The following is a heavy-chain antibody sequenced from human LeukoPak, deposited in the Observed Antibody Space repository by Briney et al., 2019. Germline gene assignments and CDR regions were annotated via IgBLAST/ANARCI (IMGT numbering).Heavy chain of an antibody. CDR2: INPNSGGT. Sequence: ASVKVSCKASGYTFTGYYMHWVRQAPGQGLEWMGWINPNSGGTNYAQKFQGRVTMTRDTSVSTAYMELCRLRSDDTAVYYCARGSITMIVVAHGNFDLWGRGTLVTVSS. V-gene: IGHV1-2*02. D-gene: IGHD3-22*01. CDR3: ARGSITMIVVAHGNFDL. CDR1: GYTFTGYY. J-gene: IGHJ2*01.